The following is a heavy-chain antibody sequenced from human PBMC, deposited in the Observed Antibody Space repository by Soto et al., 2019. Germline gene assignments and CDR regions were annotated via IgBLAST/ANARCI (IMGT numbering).Heavy chain of an antibody. J-gene: IGHJ4*02. CDR3: ARGREWEPNAVSFDY. Sequence: SETLSLTCTVSGGSISSGGYYWSWIRQHPGKGLEWIGYIYYSGSTYYNPSLKSRVTISVDTSKNQFSLKLSSVTAADTAVYYCARGREWEPNAVSFDYWGQGTLVTVS. D-gene: IGHD1-26*01. CDR2: IYYSGST. V-gene: IGHV4-31*03. CDR1: GGSISSGGYY.